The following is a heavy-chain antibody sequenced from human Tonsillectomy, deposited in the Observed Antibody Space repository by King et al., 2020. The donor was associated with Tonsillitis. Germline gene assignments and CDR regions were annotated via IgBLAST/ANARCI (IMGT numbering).Heavy chain of an antibody. Sequence: VQLVESGGGLVQPGGSLRLSCAASGFTFSKYAMSWVRQAPGKGLEWVSVISGSGGSTYYADSVKGRFTISRDNTKNTLYLQMNSLRAEDTAVYYCAKEGYYGSGSSPFDYWGQGTLVTVSS. CDR2: ISGSGGST. V-gene: IGHV3-23*04. CDR1: GFTFSKYA. J-gene: IGHJ4*02. D-gene: IGHD3-10*01. CDR3: AKEGYYGSGSSPFDY.